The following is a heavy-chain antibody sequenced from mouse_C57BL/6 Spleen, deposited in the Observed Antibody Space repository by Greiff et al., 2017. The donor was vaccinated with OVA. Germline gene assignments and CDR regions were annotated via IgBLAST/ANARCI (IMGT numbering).Heavy chain of an antibody. J-gene: IGHJ2*01. V-gene: IGHV1-82*01. D-gene: IGHD2-2*01. CDR3: ARNGYYSDY. Sequence: VQLQESGPELVKPGASVKISCKASGYAFSSSWMNWVKQRPGKGLEWIGRIYPGDGDTNYNGKFKGKATLTADKSSSTAYMQLSSLTSEDSAVYFCARNGYYSDYWGQGTTLTVSS. CDR2: IYPGDGDT. CDR1: GYAFSSSW.